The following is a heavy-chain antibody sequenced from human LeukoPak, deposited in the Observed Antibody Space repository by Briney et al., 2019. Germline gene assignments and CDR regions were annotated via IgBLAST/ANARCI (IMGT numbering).Heavy chain of an antibody. J-gene: IGHJ3*02. CDR2: ISAYNGNT. V-gene: IGHV1-18*01. CDR1: GYTFTSYG. CDR3: ARPKYYYDSSGYYSDAFDI. Sequence: ASVKVSCKASGYTFTSYGISWVRQAPGQGLEWMGWISAYNGNTNYAQKLQGRVTMTTDTSTSTAYMELRSLRSDDTAVYYCARPKYYYDSSGYYSDAFDIWGQGTMVTVS. D-gene: IGHD3-22*01.